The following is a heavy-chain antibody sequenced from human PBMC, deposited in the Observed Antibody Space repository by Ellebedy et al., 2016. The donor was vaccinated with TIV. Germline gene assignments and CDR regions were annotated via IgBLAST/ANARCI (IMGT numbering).Heavy chain of an antibody. Sequence: ESLKISXAASGFTFAIYSMSWVRQAPGKGLEWIGYIHYSGSTNNSPSLKSRVTISADTSKNQVSLKLSSVTAADTAVYYCARDAPVGGSGSSRGSYFDYWGQGSLVTVSS. D-gene: IGHD3-10*01. J-gene: IGHJ4*02. V-gene: IGHV4-59*01. CDR3: ARDAPVGGSGSSRGSYFDY. CDR2: IHYSGST. CDR1: GFTFAIYS.